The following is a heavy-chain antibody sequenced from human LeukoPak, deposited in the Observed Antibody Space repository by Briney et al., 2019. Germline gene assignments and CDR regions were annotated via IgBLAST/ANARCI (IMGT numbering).Heavy chain of an antibody. CDR3: ARDPGWQQLFWFDP. CDR2: IYHSGST. V-gene: IGHV4-38-2*02. J-gene: IGHJ5*02. CDR1: GYSISSGYY. Sequence: SETLSLTCAVSGYSISSGYYWGWIRQPPGQGLEWTGSIYHSGSTYYNPSLKSRVTISVDTSKNQFSLKLSSVTAADTAVYYCARDPGWQQLFWFDPWGQGTLVTVSS. D-gene: IGHD6-13*01.